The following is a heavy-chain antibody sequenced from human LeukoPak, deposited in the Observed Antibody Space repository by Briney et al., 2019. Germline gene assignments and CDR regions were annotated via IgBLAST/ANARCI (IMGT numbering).Heavy chain of an antibody. CDR2: ISGSGGST. CDR3: AKDRTVGASYWYFDL. D-gene: IGHD1-26*01. CDR1: GFTFSNYA. Sequence: GGSLRLSCAASGFTFSNYAMSWLRQAPGKGLEWVSAISGSGGSTYYADSVKGRFTISRDNSKNTLYLQMNSLRAEDTAIYYCAKDRTVGASYWYFDLWGRGTLVTVSS. V-gene: IGHV3-23*01. J-gene: IGHJ2*01.